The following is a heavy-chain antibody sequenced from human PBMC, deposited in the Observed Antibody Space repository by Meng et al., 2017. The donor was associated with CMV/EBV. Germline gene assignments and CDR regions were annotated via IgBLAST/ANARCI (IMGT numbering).Heavy chain of an antibody. V-gene: IGHV1-2*02. CDR2: INPNSGGT. CDR1: GYTFTGYY. CDR3: ARGWWLQDLNFKY. J-gene: IGHJ4*02. Sequence: ASVKVSCKASGYTFTGYYMHWVRQAPGQGLEWMGWINPNSGGTNYAQKFQGRVTMTRDTSISTAYMELSRLRSDDTAVYYCARGWWLQDLNFKYWGQGTLVTAPQ. D-gene: IGHD5-24*01.